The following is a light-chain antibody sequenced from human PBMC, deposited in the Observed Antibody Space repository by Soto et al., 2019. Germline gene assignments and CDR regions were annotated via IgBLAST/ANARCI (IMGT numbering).Light chain of an antibody. Sequence: VLTQSPVTPSLSPGERVTLSCGATQSVTTTSIAWYQHRPGLAPRLLVDGASRTATGIPDRFSGGGSHLIISRLEPEDFAVYYCQLYGDSPPYSLGQGTKVDIK. V-gene: IGKV3D-20*01. CDR2: GAS. CDR3: QLYGDSPPYS. J-gene: IGKJ2*03. CDR1: QSVTTTS.